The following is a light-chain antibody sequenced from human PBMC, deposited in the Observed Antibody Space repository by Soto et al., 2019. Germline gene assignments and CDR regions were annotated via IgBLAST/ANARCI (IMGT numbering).Light chain of an antibody. CDR2: EVS. J-gene: IGLJ2*01. CDR1: SRNIGGYKY. V-gene: IGLV2-14*01. CDR3: SSYTGSNTIVV. Sequence: QSALTQPASVSGSPGQSITISCTGTSRNIGGYKYVSWYQHHPGKAPKVMIYEVSNRPSGVSNRFSGSKSGNTASLTISGLQAEDEADYYCSSYTGSNTIVVFGGGTKLTVL.